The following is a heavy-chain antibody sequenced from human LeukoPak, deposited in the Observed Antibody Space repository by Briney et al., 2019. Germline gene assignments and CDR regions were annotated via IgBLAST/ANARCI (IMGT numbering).Heavy chain of an antibody. CDR3: ARDLYSGSHGGDAFDI. V-gene: IGHV1-18*01. Sequence: ASVKVSCKASGYTFTSYGISWVRQAPGQGLEWMGWISAYNGNTNYAQKLQGRVTMTTDTSTSTAYMELRSLRSDDTAVYYCARDLYSGSHGGDAFDIWGQGTMVTVSS. CDR2: ISAYNGNT. CDR1: GYTFTSYG. D-gene: IGHD1-26*01. J-gene: IGHJ3*02.